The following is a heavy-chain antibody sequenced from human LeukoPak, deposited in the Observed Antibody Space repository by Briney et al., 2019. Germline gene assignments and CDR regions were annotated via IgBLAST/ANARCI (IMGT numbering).Heavy chain of an antibody. J-gene: IGHJ4*02. CDR1: GGSFSGYY. D-gene: IGHD6-19*01. Sequence: PSETLSLTCAVYGGSFSGYYWNWIRQPPGKGLEWIGEINHSGSTNYNPSLKSRVTISVDTSKNQFSLKLSSVTAADTAVYYCARRRPAPLNYSSGRQPHFDYWGQGTLVTVSS. CDR2: INHSGST. CDR3: ARRRPAPLNYSSGRQPHFDY. V-gene: IGHV4-34*01.